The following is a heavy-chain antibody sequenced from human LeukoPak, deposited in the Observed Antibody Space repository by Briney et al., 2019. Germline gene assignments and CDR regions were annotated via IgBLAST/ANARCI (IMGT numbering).Heavy chain of an antibody. CDR3: ARHRLEGDTFDI. Sequence: SETLSLTCTVSGGSTNSGDHYWAWIRQPPGKGLEWIGSKYYSGDTYYSPSLKSRVTISVDTSRNKFALKLNSVTAAGTAVYFCARHRLEGDTFDIWGQGTKVTVSS. V-gene: IGHV4-39*01. J-gene: IGHJ3*02. CDR2: KYYSGDT. CDR1: GGSTNSGDHY. D-gene: IGHD3-3*01.